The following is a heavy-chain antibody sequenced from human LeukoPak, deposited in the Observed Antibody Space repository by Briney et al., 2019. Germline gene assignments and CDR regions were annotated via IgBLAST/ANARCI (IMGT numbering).Heavy chain of an antibody. J-gene: IGHJ6*03. Sequence: KPSETLSLNCTVSGGSIGRSSYYWGWIRQPPGKGLEWIGYIYYSGSTNYNPSLKSRVTISVDTSKNQFSLKLSSVTAADTAVYYCARGRSSMVRGYYYYYMDVWGKGTTVTISS. CDR2: IYYSGST. CDR1: GGSIGRSSYY. CDR3: ARGRSSMVRGYYYYYMDV. D-gene: IGHD3-10*01. V-gene: IGHV4-61*05.